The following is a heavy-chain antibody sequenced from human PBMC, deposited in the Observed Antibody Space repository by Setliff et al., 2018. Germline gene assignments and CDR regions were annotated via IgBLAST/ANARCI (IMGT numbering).Heavy chain of an antibody. CDR3: ARDRTAYSYGLDV. J-gene: IGHJ6*02. CDR1: GGSISPYF. V-gene: IGHV4-59*01. Sequence: SETLSLTCTVSGGSISPYFWSWIRQPPGKGLEWIGYIYHNGNTNFNPSLKTRVTMSVDPSKNQFVLNLKAVTAADTAVYYCARDRTAYSYGLDVWGQGATVTVSS. CDR2: IYHNGNT. D-gene: IGHD5-18*01.